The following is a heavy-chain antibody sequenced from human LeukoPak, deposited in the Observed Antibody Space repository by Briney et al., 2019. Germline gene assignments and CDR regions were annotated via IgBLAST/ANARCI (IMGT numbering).Heavy chain of an antibody. V-gene: IGHV1-46*01. CDR1: GYTFTGYY. Sequence: ASVKVSCKASGYTFTGYYIHWVRQAPGQGLEWMGIINPSGGSTSYAQKFQGRVTMTRDMSTSTVYMELSSLRSEDTAVYYCARDGPYCGGDCYPDYWGQGTLVTVSS. J-gene: IGHJ4*02. CDR2: INPSGGST. CDR3: ARDGPYCGGDCYPDY. D-gene: IGHD2-21*02.